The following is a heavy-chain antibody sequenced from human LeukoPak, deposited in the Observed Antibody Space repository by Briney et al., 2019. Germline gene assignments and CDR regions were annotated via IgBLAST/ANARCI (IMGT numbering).Heavy chain of an antibody. Sequence: SETLSLTCTVSGGSISSYYWSWIRQPPGKGLEWIGEINHSGSTNYNPSLKSRVTISVDTSKNQFSLKLSSVTAADTAVYYCASTRGDDYDFWSGYYPVDYWGQGTLVTVSS. CDR3: ASTRGDDYDFWSGYYPVDY. CDR1: GGSISSYY. V-gene: IGHV4-34*01. J-gene: IGHJ4*02. D-gene: IGHD3-3*01. CDR2: INHSGST.